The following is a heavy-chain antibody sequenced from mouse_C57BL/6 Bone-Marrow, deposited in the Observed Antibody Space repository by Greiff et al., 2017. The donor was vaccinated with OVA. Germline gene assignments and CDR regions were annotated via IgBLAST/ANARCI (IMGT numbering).Heavy chain of an antibody. V-gene: IGHV2-2*01. Sequence: QVQLKESGPGLVQPSQSLSITCTVSGFSLTSYGVHWVRQSPGKGLEWLGVIWSGGSTDYNAAFISRLSISKDNSKSQVFFKMNSLQADDTAIYYCAGLRRGYFDVWGTGTTVTVSS. D-gene: IGHD2-4*01. CDR1: GFSLTSYG. J-gene: IGHJ1*03. CDR2: IWSGGST. CDR3: AGLRRGYFDV.